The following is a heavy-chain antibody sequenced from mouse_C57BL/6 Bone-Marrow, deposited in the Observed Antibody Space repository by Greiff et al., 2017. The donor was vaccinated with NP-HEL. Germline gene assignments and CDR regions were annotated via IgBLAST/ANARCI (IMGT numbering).Heavy chain of an antibody. CDR3: GRWGITTVVATGTMDY. V-gene: IGHV1-82*01. CDR1: GYAFSSSW. CDR2: IYPGDGDT. Sequence: QVQLKESGPELVKPGASVKISCKASGYAFSSSWMNWVKQRPGKGLEWIGRIYPGDGDTNYNGKFKGKATLTADKSSSTAYMQLSSLTSEDSAVYFCGRWGITTVVATGTMDYWGQGTSVTVSS. D-gene: IGHD1-1*01. J-gene: IGHJ4*01.